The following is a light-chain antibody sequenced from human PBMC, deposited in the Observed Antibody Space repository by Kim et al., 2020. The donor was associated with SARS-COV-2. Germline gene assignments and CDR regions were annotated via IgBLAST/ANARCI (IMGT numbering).Light chain of an antibody. CDR1: QSVAPNH. CDR3: QQYDRPPYT. V-gene: IGKV3-20*01. CDR2: GTS. J-gene: IGKJ2*01. Sequence: EIVLTQSPGTLSLSPGERATLSCRASQSVAPNHLAWFQQKPGQAPRLLIYGTSSRATDIPDRFSASESGTDFTLTISRLEPEDFAVYFCQQYDRPPYTFGQGTKLEI.